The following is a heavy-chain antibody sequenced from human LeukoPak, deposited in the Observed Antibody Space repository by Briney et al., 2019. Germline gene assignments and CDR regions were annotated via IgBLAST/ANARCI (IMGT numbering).Heavy chain of an antibody. CDR3: ARVRTTVTTFKNYYYGMDV. Sequence: PSETLSLTCAVYGASFSDFYWSWIRQPPGMGLEWIGEINHSGGTNHNPSLKSRLTISVDTSKNQLSLKLSSVTAADTAVYYCARVRTTVTTFKNYYYGMDVWGQGTTVTVSS. J-gene: IGHJ6*02. CDR1: GASFSDFY. V-gene: IGHV4-34*01. D-gene: IGHD4-17*01. CDR2: INHSGGT.